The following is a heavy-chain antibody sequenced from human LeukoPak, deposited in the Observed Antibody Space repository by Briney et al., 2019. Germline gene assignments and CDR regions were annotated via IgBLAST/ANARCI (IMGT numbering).Heavy chain of an antibody. CDR2: IRSKANSYAT. D-gene: IGHD2-2*01. V-gene: IGHV3-73*01. CDR1: GFTLSGSA. Sequence: GGSLKLSCAASGFTLSGSAMHWVRQASGKGLEWVGRIRSKANSYATAYAASVKGRFTISRDDSKNTAYLQMNSLKTEDTAVYYCTRLSTSLDYFDYWGQGTLVTVSS. CDR3: TRLSTSLDYFDY. J-gene: IGHJ4*02.